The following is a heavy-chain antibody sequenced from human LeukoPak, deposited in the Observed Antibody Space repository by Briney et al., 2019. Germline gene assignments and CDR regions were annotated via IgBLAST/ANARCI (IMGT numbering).Heavy chain of an antibody. CDR3: AKDLMRDRWFGES. CDR1: GFTVSSNY. CDR2: IWYEGNDK. Sequence: GGSLRLSCAASGFTVSSNYMSWVRQAPGKVLEWVAFIWYEGNDKYYADSVKGRFTISRDNYKNTLYLEINSLRVEDTAVYYCAKDLMRDRWFGESWGQGTLVIVSS. D-gene: IGHD3-10*01. J-gene: IGHJ5*02. V-gene: IGHV3-30*02.